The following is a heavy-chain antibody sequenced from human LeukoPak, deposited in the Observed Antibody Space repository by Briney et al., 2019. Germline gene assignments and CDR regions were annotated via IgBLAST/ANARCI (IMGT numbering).Heavy chain of an antibody. V-gene: IGHV3-7*01. J-gene: IGHJ4*02. CDR2: IKEDGTET. CDR3: AKDREVPALDY. D-gene: IGHD1-1*01. Sequence: GGSLRLSCAASGFMFSSNWMSWVRLAPGKGLEWVANIKEDGTETYYVDSVKGRFTISRDNSKNTMYLQMNSLRADDTAVYYCAKDREVPALDYWGQGTLVTVSS. CDR1: GFMFSSNW.